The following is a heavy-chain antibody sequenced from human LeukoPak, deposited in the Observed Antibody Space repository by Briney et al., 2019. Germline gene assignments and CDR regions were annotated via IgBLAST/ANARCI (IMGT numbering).Heavy chain of an antibody. J-gene: IGHJ6*03. CDR2: IYTSGST. CDR3: ARLGPGDRASYYDFWSGLRSLPSLAHYYYYYMDV. V-gene: IGHV4-4*09. Sequence: SETLFLTCTVSGGSISSYYWSWIRQPPGKGLEWIGYIYTSGSTNYNPSLKSRVTISVDTSKNQFSLKLSSVTAADTAVYYCARLGPGDRASYYDFWSGLRSLPSLAHYYYYYMDVWGKGTTVTVSS. CDR1: GGSISSYY. D-gene: IGHD3-3*01.